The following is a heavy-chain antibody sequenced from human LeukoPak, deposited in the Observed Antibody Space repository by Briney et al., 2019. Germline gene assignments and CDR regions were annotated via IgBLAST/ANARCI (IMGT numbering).Heavy chain of an antibody. CDR1: GFIFSSYG. V-gene: IGHV3-33*01. Sequence: GGSVRLSCAASGFIFSSYGMHWVRQAPGKGLEWVAVIWYDGSNKQYGDSVKGRFTISRDNSKNTLYLEMNSLRAEDTAVYYCARSYDRSGYYFRMVEYWGQGTLVTVSS. J-gene: IGHJ4*02. CDR2: IWYDGSNK. D-gene: IGHD3-22*01. CDR3: ARSYDRSGYYFRMVEY.